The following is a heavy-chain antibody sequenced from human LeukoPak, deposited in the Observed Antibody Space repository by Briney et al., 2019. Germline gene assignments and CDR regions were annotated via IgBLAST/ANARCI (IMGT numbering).Heavy chain of an antibody. V-gene: IGHV3-23*01. CDR2: ISGSGGST. Sequence: GGSLRLSCAASGFTFSSYAMSWVRQAPGKGLEWVSAISGSGGSTYYADSVEGRFTISRDNSKNTLYLQMNSLRAEDTAVYYCAKDRITIFGVVTYFDYWGQGTLVTVSS. D-gene: IGHD3-3*01. J-gene: IGHJ4*02. CDR1: GFTFSSYA. CDR3: AKDRITIFGVVTYFDY.